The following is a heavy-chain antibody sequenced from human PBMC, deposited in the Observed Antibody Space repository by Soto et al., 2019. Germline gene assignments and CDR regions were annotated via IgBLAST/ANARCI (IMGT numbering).Heavy chain of an antibody. J-gene: IGHJ4*02. Sequence: GGSLRLSCAASGFTFSSYAMSWVRQAPGKGLEWVSALSGSGGSTYYADSVKGRFTISRDKSKSTLYLQMNSLRAEDTAVYYCAKGRSSSFLFDYWGQGTLVTVSS. CDR1: GFTFSSYA. D-gene: IGHD6-6*01. CDR2: LSGSGGST. V-gene: IGHV3-23*01. CDR3: AKGRSSSFLFDY.